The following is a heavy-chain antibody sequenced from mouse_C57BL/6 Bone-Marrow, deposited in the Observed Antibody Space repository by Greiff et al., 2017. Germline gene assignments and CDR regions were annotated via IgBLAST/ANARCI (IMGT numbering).Heavy chain of an antibody. CDR1: GYTFTNHW. V-gene: IGHV1-56*01. D-gene: IGHD1-1*01. Sequence: QVQLQQSGPELVRPGASVKISCKAPGYTFTNHWMQWVRQRPGQGLEWIGEIFPGSGSTYYNEKFKGKATLTVDTSSSTAYMQLSSLTSEDSAVYFCARGYYYGSSYVWFAYWGQGTLVTVSA. CDR3: ARGYYYGSSYVWFAY. CDR2: IFPGSGST. J-gene: IGHJ3*01.